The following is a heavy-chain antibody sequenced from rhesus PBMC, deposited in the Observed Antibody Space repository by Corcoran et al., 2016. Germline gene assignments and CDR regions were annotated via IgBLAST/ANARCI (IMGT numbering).Heavy chain of an antibody. CDR1: GGSISSSY. D-gene: IGHD1-44*02. CDR3: SRGSRYYYFDY. Sequence: QLQLQESGPGLVKPSETLSVTCAVSGGSISSSYWRWIRQAPGKGLEWIGYIYGSGSSTNYNPSLKGRVTLSIDTSKNQLSLKLSSVTAADTTVYYCSRGSRYYYFDYWGQGVLVTVSS. CDR2: IYGSGSST. J-gene: IGHJ4*01. V-gene: IGHV4-169*01.